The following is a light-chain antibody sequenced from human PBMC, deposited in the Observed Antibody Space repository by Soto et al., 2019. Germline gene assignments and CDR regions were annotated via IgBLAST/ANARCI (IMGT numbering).Light chain of an antibody. Sequence: DIQLTQSPSSLSASVGDRVTITCRASQTIDTYVNWYQHKPGTAPKVLIYAATYLQNGVPSRFSGIGSGAVFTLTISSLKPEDFALYYCQQNLNSPRTLGRGTKVDIK. J-gene: IGKJ1*01. CDR3: QQNLNSPRT. V-gene: IGKV1-39*01. CDR2: AAT. CDR1: QTIDTY.